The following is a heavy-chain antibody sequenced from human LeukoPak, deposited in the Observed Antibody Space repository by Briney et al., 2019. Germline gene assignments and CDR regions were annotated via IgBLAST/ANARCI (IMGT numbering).Heavy chain of an antibody. CDR3: ARDLVTVTKGLDI. Sequence: SETLSLTCADSLDSFSSHYWTWIPQSPGAGLEWSGYISDIGRTNYNPPLKSRVTISIDTSKKQFSLKLRSVTAADTAVYYCARDLVTVTKGLDIWGQGTMVSVSS. D-gene: IGHD4-17*01. V-gene: IGHV4-59*11. J-gene: IGHJ3*02. CDR1: LDSFSSHY. CDR2: ISDIGRT.